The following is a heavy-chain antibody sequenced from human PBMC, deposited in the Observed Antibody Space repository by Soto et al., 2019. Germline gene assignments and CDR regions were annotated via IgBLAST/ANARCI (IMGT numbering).Heavy chain of an antibody. CDR2: TYYRSKWYN. J-gene: IGHJ4*02. D-gene: IGHD3-22*01. CDR1: GDSVSTNSAT. V-gene: IGHV6-1*01. Sequence: SQTLSLTCAISGDSVSTNSATWDWIRQSPSRGLEWLGRTYYRSKWYNDYAVSVKGRITINPDTSNNQLSLQLNSVTPDDTAVYYCASSLRGVDYYDSSGYYPLDYWGQGTLVTVSS. CDR3: ASSLRGVDYYDSSGYYPLDY.